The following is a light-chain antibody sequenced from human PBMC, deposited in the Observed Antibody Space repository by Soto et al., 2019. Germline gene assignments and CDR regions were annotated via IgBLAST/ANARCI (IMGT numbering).Light chain of an antibody. CDR3: QQRTNWRIT. Sequence: VLTASPRTVSMSHRERAKLPCRASQSVSSSYLAWYQQKPGQAPRLLIYGASSRATGIPDRFSGSGSGTDFTLTISSLEPEDFAVYYCQQRTNWRITFGQGTRLEIK. CDR2: GAS. CDR1: QSVSSSY. J-gene: IGKJ5*01. V-gene: IGKV3D-20*02.